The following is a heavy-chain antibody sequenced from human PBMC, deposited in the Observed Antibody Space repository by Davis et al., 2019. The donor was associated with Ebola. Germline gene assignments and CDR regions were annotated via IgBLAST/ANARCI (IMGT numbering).Heavy chain of an antibody. J-gene: IGHJ5*02. V-gene: IGHV1-46*02. CDR1: GYTFNEHY. D-gene: IGHD1-26*01. CDR2: INSGGGRT. CDR3: ARGRAIVGSSRWFDH. Sequence: ASVKVSCKASGYTFNEHYMHWARQAPGPGTEWLGIINSGGGRTVYSQKFQGRITMTTDTSTNTLYMELSSLESDDTAVYYCARGRAIVGSSRWFDHWGQGTWVTVSS.